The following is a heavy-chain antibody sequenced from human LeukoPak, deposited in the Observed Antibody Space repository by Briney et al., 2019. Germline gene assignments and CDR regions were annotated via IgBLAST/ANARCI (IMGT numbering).Heavy chain of an antibody. J-gene: IGHJ4*02. V-gene: IGHV4-59*12. CDR3: ARGWGSITMVRGVIIAFDY. D-gene: IGHD3-10*01. Sequence: SETLSLTCTVSGGSISSYYWSWIRQPPGKGLEWIGYIYYSGSTNYNPSLKSRVTISVDTSKNQFSLKLSSVTAADTAVYYCARGWGSITMVRGVIIAFDYWGQGTLVTVSS. CDR2: IYYSGST. CDR1: GGSISSYY.